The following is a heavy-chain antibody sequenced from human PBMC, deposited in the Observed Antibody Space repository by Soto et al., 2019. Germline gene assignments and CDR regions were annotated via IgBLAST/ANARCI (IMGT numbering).Heavy chain of an antibody. CDR1: GYTFTDYT. CDR2: INAVNGNT. V-gene: IGHV1-3*01. D-gene: IGHD2-2*01. Sequence: ASVKVSCKASGYTFTDYTMHWVRQAPGQRLEWMGWINAVNGNTKYSQKFQGRVTITRDTSASTAYMELSSLRSEDTAVYYCARDLGYCSSTSCYDYYYYYMDVWGNGTTVTVS. J-gene: IGHJ6*03. CDR3: ARDLGYCSSTSCYDYYYYYMDV.